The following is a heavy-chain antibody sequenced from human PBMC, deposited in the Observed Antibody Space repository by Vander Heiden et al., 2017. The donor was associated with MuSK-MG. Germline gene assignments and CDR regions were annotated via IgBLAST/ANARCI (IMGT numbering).Heavy chain of an antibody. D-gene: IGHD1-20*01. CDR2: TYYRSKWHN. J-gene: IGHJ4*02. CDR3: ARGVADNLTPSGMDY. Sequence: QLQQSGPGLVRPSQTLSLTCDISGDSVSTYTAAWNWIRQSPSRGLEWLGRTYYRSKWHNDYAVSVKSRIAINPDTSKNQFSLQLNFVTPEDTAVYYCARGVADNLTPSGMDYWGQGTLVTVSS. CDR1: GDSVSTYTAA. V-gene: IGHV6-1*01.